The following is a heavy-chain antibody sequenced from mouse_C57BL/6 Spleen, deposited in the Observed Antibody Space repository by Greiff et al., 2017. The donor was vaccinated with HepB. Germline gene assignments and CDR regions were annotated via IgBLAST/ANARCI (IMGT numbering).Heavy chain of an antibody. Sequence: QVQLQQSGPELVKPGASVKISCKASGYAFSSSWMNWVKQRPGKGLEWIGRIYPGDGDTNYNGKFKGKATLTADKSSSTAYMQLSSLTSEDSAVYFCASDGYYRAMDYWGQGTSVTVAS. D-gene: IGHD2-3*01. CDR2: IYPGDGDT. V-gene: IGHV1-82*01. CDR1: GYAFSSSW. J-gene: IGHJ4*01. CDR3: ASDGYYRAMDY.